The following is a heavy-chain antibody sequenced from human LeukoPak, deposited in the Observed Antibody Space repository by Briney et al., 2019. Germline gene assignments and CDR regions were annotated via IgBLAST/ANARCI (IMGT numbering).Heavy chain of an antibody. J-gene: IGHJ6*03. CDR3: ARVRYSSSSAIDYYYYYMDV. CDR1: GGSISSYY. Sequence: SGTLSLTCTVSGGSISSYYWSWIRQPAGKGLEWIGRIYTSGSTNYNPSLKSRVTMSVDTSKNQFSLKLSSVTAADTAVYYCARVRYSSSSAIDYYYYYMDVWGKGTTVTVSS. D-gene: IGHD6-6*01. CDR2: IYTSGST. V-gene: IGHV4-4*07.